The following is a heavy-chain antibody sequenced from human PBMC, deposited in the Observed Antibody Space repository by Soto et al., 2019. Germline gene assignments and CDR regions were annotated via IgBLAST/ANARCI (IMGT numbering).Heavy chain of an antibody. D-gene: IGHD6-6*01. Sequence: EVQLVESGGGLVQPGRSLRLSCAASGCTFTMYAMHWVREAPGKGLGWVSGITWYSVSIGYADSVMGRFTVYRDNAKNSLYLQLNSLRAEDRAFYYCEKDWRSSSSLPRLDYWGQRTLATVSS. V-gene: IGHV3-9*01. J-gene: IGHJ4*02. CDR3: EKDWRSSSSLPRLDY. CDR2: ITWYSVSI. CDR1: GCTFTMYA.